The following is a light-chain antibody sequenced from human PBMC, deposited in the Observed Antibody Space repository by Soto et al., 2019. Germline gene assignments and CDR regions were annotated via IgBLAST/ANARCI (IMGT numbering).Light chain of an antibody. V-gene: IGKV3-15*01. CDR2: GAS. J-gene: IGKJ1*01. CDR1: QSVSSN. CDR3: QQYNNWPPAT. Sequence: EIVRPPSPATLSVSPGARSTRSGRASQSVSSNLAWYQQKPGQAPRLLIYGASTRATGIPARFSGSGSGTEFTLTISSLQSEDFAVYYCQQYNNWPPATFGQGTKVEIK.